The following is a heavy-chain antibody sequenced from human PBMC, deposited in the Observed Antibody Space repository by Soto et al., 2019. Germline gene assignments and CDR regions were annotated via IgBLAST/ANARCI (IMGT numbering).Heavy chain of an antibody. J-gene: IGHJ6*02. V-gene: IGHV3-43*01. CDR1: GFTLDDYT. CDR2: ISWDGGST. D-gene: IGHD6-19*01. CDR3: AKDMVSSGHYYSYCMDV. Sequence: GGSLRLSCAASGFTLDDYTMHWVRQAPGKGLEWVSLISWDGGSTYYADSVKGRFTISRDNSKNSLYLQMNSLRTEDTALYYCAKDMVSSGHYYSYCMDVWGQGTTVTVSS.